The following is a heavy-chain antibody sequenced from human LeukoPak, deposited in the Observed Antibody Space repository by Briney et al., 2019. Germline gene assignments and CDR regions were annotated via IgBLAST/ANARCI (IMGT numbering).Heavy chain of an antibody. CDR3: KSGGAAPGSFDY. J-gene: IGHJ4*02. D-gene: IGHD1-1*01. V-gene: IGHV3-7*01. CDR2: IKFDGNEE. Sequence: GGSLRLSCAASGFSFSSYWMSWMRQAPGKGLEWVANIKFDGNEEYYVDSVKGRFTISRDNAKNSLYLQLNSLRVEDTAVYYCKSGGAAPGSFDYWGQGTLVTVSS. CDR1: GFSFSSYW.